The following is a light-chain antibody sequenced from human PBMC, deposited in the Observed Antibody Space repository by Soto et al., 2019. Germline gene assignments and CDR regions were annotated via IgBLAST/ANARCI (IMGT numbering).Light chain of an antibody. CDR1: SSDVGGYNY. J-gene: IGLJ1*01. CDR3: SSYAGSAWV. V-gene: IGLV2-8*01. Sequence: QSALTQPPSASGSPGQSVTISCTGTSSDVGGYNYVSWYQQHPGKAPKLMIYEVSKRPSGVPDRFSGSKSGNTASLTVSGLQAEDEADYYCSSYAGSAWVFGTGTKATVL. CDR2: EVS.